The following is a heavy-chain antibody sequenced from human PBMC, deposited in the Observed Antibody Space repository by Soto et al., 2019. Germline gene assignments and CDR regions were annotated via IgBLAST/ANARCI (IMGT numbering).Heavy chain of an antibody. V-gene: IGHV4-34*01. D-gene: IGHD1-1*01. CDR3: ARVERGTATTVVDACDI. Sequence: QVQLQQWGAGLLKPSETLSLTCAVYGGFVTSGSYYWSWIRQPPGKGLEWIGEMSHSGGTHFNPSLKSRVTISVATSKNQFTLKRSSVTAAVTAMYYCARVERGTATTVVDACDIWSPGTMFTVSP. CDR2: MSHSGGT. CDR1: GGFVTSGSYY. J-gene: IGHJ3*02.